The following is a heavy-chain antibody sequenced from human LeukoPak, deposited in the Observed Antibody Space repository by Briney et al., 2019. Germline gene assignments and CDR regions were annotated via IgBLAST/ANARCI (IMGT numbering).Heavy chain of an antibody. Sequence: SETLSLTCAVYGGSFSGYYWSWIRQPPGKGLEWIGEINHSGSTNYNPSLKSRVTISVDTSKNQFSPKLSSVTAADTAVYYCARGSLWFGEKDYWGQGTLVTVSS. J-gene: IGHJ4*02. CDR1: GGSFSGYY. CDR2: INHSGST. D-gene: IGHD3-10*01. CDR3: ARGSLWFGEKDY. V-gene: IGHV4-34*01.